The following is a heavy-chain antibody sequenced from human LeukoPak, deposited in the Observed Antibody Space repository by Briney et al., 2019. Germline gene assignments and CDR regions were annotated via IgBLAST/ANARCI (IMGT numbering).Heavy chain of an antibody. CDR2: IYYSGST. CDR1: GGSISSSSYY. Sequence: PSETLSLTCTVSGGSISSSSYYWGWIRQPPGKGLEWIGSIYYSGSTHYNPSLKSRVTISVDTSKDQFSLKLSSVTAADTAVYYCARLSSSSFFRGYYYYGMDVWGQGTTVTVSS. V-gene: IGHV4-39*01. J-gene: IGHJ6*02. D-gene: IGHD6-6*01. CDR3: ARLSSSSFFRGYYYYGMDV.